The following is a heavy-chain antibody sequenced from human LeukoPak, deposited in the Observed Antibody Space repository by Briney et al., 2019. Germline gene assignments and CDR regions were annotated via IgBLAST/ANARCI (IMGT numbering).Heavy chain of an antibody. V-gene: IGHV1-2*02. Sequence: GASVKVSCKASGYTFTDYYIHWVRQAPGQGLERMGWINPNGGGTNYAQKFQGRVTMTRDTSINTAYMELSRLRSDDTAVYYCAREGRSNYVRDWFDPWGQGTLVTVSS. D-gene: IGHD4-11*01. CDR1: GYTFTDYY. J-gene: IGHJ5*02. CDR3: AREGRSNYVRDWFDP. CDR2: INPNGGGT.